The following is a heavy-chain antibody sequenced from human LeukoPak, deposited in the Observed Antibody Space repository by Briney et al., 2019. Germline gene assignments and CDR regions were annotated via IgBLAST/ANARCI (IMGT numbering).Heavy chain of an antibody. Sequence: ASVKVSCKASGYSFTGYYMHWVRQAPGRGLEWMGCINPDSGGTNYAQKFQGRVTMTRDTSITTAYMELSRLTSDDTAVYYCASGYSDYADYYNYYMDAWGKGTTVSVSS. V-gene: IGHV1-2*02. D-gene: IGHD4-11*01. CDR3: ASGYSDYADYYNYYMDA. CDR1: GYSFTGYY. J-gene: IGHJ6*03. CDR2: INPDSGGT.